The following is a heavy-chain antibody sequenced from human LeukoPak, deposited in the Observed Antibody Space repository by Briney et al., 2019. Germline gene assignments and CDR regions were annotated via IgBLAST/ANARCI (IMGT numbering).Heavy chain of an antibody. Sequence: GGSLRLSCAASGFTFSSYWMSWVRQAPGKGLEWVANIKQDGSEKYYVDSVKGRLTISRDNAKNSLYLQMNSLRAEDTAVYYCARDHIVVVPAAINWFDPWGQGTLVTVSS. CDR2: IKQDGSEK. CDR1: GFTFSSYW. CDR3: ARDHIVVVPAAINWFDP. J-gene: IGHJ5*02. V-gene: IGHV3-7*01. D-gene: IGHD2-2*01.